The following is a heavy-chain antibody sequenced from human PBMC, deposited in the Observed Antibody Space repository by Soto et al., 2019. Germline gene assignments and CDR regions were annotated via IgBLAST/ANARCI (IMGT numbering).Heavy chain of an antibody. CDR1: GFTFSSYG. J-gene: IGHJ4*02. D-gene: IGHD6-13*01. Sequence: QVQLVESGGGVVQPGRSLRLSCAASGFTFSSYGMHWVRQAPGKGLEWVAVISYDGSNKYYADSVKGRFTISRDNSKNTLYLQMNSLRAEDTAVYYCAKDKAAAGIIDYWGQGPLVTVSS. CDR2: ISYDGSNK. V-gene: IGHV3-30*18. CDR3: AKDKAAAGIIDY.